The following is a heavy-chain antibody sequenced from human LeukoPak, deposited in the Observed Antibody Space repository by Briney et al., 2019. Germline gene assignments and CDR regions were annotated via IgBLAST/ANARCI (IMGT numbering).Heavy chain of an antibody. CDR2: IVVDSGNT. V-gene: IGHV1-58*01. CDR3: AADPQMYYYESSGYYLCS. J-gene: IGHJ4*02. Sequence: ASVKDSCKASGFTFTSSAVQGVRQARGQRREWIGWIVVDSGNTDYAQKFQERVTITRDLSTSTAYMELSSLRSEDTAVYYCAADPQMYYYESSGYYLCSWGQGTLVTVSS. D-gene: IGHD3-22*01. CDR1: GFTFTSSA.